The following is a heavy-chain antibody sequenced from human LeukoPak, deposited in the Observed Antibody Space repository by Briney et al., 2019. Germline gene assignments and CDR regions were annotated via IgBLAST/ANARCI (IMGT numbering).Heavy chain of an antibody. CDR1: GYTFTSDD. D-gene: IGHD2-15*01. V-gene: IGHV1-8*01. CDR3: ARGHFDIVVVVAAEYSFDY. CDR2: MNPNSGNT. J-gene: IGHJ4*02. Sequence: VASVKVSCKASGYTFTSDDINWVRQATGQGLEWMGWMNPNSGNTGYAQKFQGRVTMTRNTSISTAYMELSSLRSEDTAVYYCARGHFDIVVVVAAEYSFDYWGQGTLVTVSS.